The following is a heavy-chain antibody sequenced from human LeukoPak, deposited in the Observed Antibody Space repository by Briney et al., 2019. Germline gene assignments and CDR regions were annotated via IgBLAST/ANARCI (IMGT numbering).Heavy chain of an antibody. CDR2: ISSNGGST. D-gene: IGHD5-18*01. Sequence: GGSLRLSCSASGFTFSSYAMHWVRQAPGKGLERVSAISSNGGSTYYADSVKGRFTISRDNSKNTLYLQMSSLRAEDTAVYYCVKGAARGYSYGDYFDYWGQGTLVTVSS. CDR3: VKGAARGYSYGDYFDY. J-gene: IGHJ4*02. V-gene: IGHV3-64D*06. CDR1: GFTFSSYA.